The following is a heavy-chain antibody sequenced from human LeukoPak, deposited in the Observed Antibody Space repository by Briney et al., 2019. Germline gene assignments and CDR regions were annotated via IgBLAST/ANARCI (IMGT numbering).Heavy chain of an antibody. V-gene: IGHV1-69*04. Sequence: GASVKVSCKASGGTFSSYAISWVRQAPGQGLEWMGRIIPILGIANYAQKFQGRVTITADKSTSTAYMELSSLRSEDTAVYYCARGYYGGNSPRFDYWGQGTLVTASS. J-gene: IGHJ4*02. D-gene: IGHD4-23*01. CDR1: GGTFSSYA. CDR3: ARGYYGGNSPRFDY. CDR2: IIPILGIA.